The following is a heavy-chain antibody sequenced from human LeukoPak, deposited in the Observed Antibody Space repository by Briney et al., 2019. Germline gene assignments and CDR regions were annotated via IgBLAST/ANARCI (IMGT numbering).Heavy chain of an antibody. D-gene: IGHD3-10*01. J-gene: IGHJ4*02. Sequence: GGSLRLSCGASGFTFSSYAMSWVRQAPGKGLEWVSGISGSGGSTYYADSVQGRSTISRDNSENTLYLQMNSLRAEDTAVYYCAKGVGGSGSYYKTFDYWGQGTLVTVSS. CDR2: ISGSGGST. V-gene: IGHV3-23*01. CDR3: AKGVGGSGSYYKTFDY. CDR1: GFTFSSYA.